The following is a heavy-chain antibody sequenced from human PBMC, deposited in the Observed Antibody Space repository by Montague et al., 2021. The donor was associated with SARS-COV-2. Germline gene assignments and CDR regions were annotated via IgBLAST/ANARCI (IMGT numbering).Heavy chain of an antibody. D-gene: IGHD3-3*01. CDR1: GTSFTDHY. J-gene: IGHJ6*02. CDR3: ARGVRVANRPDRFSYSLDV. V-gene: IGHV4-34*01. CDR2: IHHGGAT. Sequence: SETLSLTCDVNGTSFTDHYWTWLRQSPGGGLDWIGEIHHGGATNYNPSLRSRVPISIDTSKPQSSLRLYSMTAADTAVYYCARGVRVANRPDRFSYSLDVWGRGTAVSVTS.